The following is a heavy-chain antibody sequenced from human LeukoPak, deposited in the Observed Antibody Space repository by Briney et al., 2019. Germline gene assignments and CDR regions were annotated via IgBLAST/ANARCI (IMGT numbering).Heavy chain of an antibody. CDR1: GFSFSSYV. D-gene: IGHD1-26*01. CDR2: ITERGSAT. CDR3: ARSRTGAEGSYNAFDY. J-gene: IGHJ4*02. V-gene: IGHV3-64*01. Sequence: GGSLRLSCVASGFSFSSYVMEWVRQAPGKGLEFVSGITERGSATYYPSSMKGRFTISRDNSKNTLYLQMCSLTSEDMAVYYCARSRTGAEGSYNAFDYWGQGTLVTVSS.